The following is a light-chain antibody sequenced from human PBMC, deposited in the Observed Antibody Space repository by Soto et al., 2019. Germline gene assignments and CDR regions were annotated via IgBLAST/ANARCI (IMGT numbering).Light chain of an antibody. V-gene: IGLV2-14*01. CDR3: SSYTSSSTLCV. Sequence: QSVLTQPASVSGSPGQSITISCTGISSDVGGYNYVSWYQQHPGKAPKLMIYEVSNRPSGVSNRFSGSKSGNTASLTISGLQAEDEADYYCSSYTSSSTLCVFGTGTKLTVL. CDR2: EVS. J-gene: IGLJ1*01. CDR1: SSDVGGYNY.